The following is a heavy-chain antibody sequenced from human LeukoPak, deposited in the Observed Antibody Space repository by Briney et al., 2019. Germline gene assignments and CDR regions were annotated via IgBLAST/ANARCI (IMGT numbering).Heavy chain of an antibody. CDR1: GYTFTSYD. V-gene: IGHV1-8*01. CDR2: MNPNSGNT. J-gene: IGHJ5*02. Sequence: APVKVSCKASGYTFTSYDIDWVRQATGQELEWMGWMNPNSGNTGYAQKFQGRVTMTRNTSISTAYMELSSLRSEDTAVYYCARRPSYCSSTSCYRRWFDPWGQGTLVTVSS. CDR3: ARRPSYCSSTSCYRRWFDP. D-gene: IGHD2-2*01.